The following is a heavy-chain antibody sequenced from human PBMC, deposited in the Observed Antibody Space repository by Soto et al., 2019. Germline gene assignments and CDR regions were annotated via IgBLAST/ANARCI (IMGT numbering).Heavy chain of an antibody. CDR3: ARGGYTYGVLHLDY. J-gene: IGHJ4*02. V-gene: IGHV5-51*01. CDR1: GYSFTNYW. CDR2: LYPGDSET. Sequence: PGESLKISCKGSGYSFTNYWVAWVRQMPGKGLEWMGLLYPGDSETRYSPSFQGHVTISADKSVTTAYLQWSSLKASDTAIYYCARGGYTYGVLHLDYWGPGTLVPVSS. D-gene: IGHD5-18*01.